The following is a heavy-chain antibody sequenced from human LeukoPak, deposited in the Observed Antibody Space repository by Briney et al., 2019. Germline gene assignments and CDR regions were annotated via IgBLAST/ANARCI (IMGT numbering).Heavy chain of an antibody. J-gene: IGHJ4*02. Sequence: PSETLSLTCAVYGGSFSGHYWSWLRQPPGKGLEWIGEINHSGSTNYNPSLKSRVTISVDTSKNLFSLKLNSVTAADTAIYYCARQGDAATGGFDSWGQGTLVTVSS. V-gene: IGHV4-34*01. CDR3: ARQGDAATGGFDS. CDR2: INHSGST. D-gene: IGHD5-18*01. CDR1: GGSFSGHY.